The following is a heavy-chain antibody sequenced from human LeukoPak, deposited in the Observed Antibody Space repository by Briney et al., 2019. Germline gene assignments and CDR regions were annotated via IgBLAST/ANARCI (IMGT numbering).Heavy chain of an antibody. CDR3: AKPLSGYSYGHGVHYYYHMDV. J-gene: IGHJ6*03. CDR2: ISWDGGST. CDR1: GFTFDDYT. V-gene: IGHV3-43*01. Sequence: GGSLRLSCAASGFTFDDYTMHWVRQAPGKGLEWVSLISWDGGSTYYADSVKGRFTISRDNSKNSLYLQMNSLRTEDTALYYCAKPLSGYSYGHGVHYYYHMDVWGKGTTVTVSS. D-gene: IGHD5-18*01.